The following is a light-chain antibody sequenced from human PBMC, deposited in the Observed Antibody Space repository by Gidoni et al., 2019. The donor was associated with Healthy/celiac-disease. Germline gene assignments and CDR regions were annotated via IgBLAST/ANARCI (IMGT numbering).Light chain of an antibody. J-gene: IGKJ4*01. CDR2: DAS. V-gene: IGKV1-13*02. Sequence: ALQLTQSPSSLSASVGDRVTITCRASQGISSALAWYQQKPGKAPKLLIYDASSLESGVPSRFSGSGSGTDFTLTISSLQTEDFATYYCQQFNSYPALTFGGGTKVEIK. CDR3: QQFNSYPALT. CDR1: QGISSA.